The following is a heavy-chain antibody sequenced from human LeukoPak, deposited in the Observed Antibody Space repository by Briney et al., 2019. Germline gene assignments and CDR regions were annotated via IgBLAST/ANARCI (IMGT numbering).Heavy chain of an antibody. V-gene: IGHV3-30*03. CDR2: ISHEGTHI. D-gene: IGHD1-1*01. Sequence: PGRSLRLSCAASGFTFSSYGMHWVRQAPGKGLEWVAAISHEGTHIYYADSVKGRFTISRDNSESTLYVQMNSLRAEDTAVYYCARTTSLDYWGQGTLVTVSS. J-gene: IGHJ4*02. CDR3: ARTTSLDY. CDR1: GFTFSSYG.